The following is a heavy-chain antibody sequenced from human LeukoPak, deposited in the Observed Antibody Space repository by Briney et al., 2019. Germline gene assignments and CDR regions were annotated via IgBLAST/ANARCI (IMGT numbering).Heavy chain of an antibody. CDR1: GGSITSTIDY. CDR2: INHSGRT. D-gene: IGHD2-2*01. V-gene: IGHV4-39*07. CDR3: ARDVVVVPAAIHYGMDV. J-gene: IGHJ6*02. Sequence: PSETLSLTCTVSGGSITSTIDYWGWVRQPPGKGLEWIGEINHSGRTYYNPSLKSRVTISVDTSKNQFSLNLSSVTAADTAVYYCARDVVVVPAAIHYGMDVWGQGTTVTVSS.